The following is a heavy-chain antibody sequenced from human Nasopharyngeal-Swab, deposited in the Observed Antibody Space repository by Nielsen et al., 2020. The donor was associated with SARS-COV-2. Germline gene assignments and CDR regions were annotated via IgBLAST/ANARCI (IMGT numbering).Heavy chain of an antibody. V-gene: IGHV3-9*01. CDR3: AKVVAAHYYYYGMDV. CDR2: ISWNSGSI. J-gene: IGHJ6*02. D-gene: IGHD2-15*01. Sequence: WLSQGPRKGLEWVSGISWNSGSIGYADSVKGRFTISRDNAKNSLYLQMNSLRAEDTALYYCAKVVAAHYYYYGMDVWGQGTTVTVSS.